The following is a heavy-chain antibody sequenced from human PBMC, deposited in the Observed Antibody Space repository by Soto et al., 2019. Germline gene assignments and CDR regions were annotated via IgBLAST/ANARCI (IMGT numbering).Heavy chain of an antibody. V-gene: IGHV4-30-2*01. J-gene: IGHJ3*02. CDR2: IYHSGST. CDR1: GGSISSGGYS. Sequence: SETLSLTCAVSGGSISSGGYSWSWIRQPPGKGLEWIGYIYHSGSTYYNPSLKSRVTISVDRSKNQFSLKLSSVTAADTAVYYCARRTTYYYDSSGYYPRAFDIWGQGTMVTV. CDR3: ARRTTYYYDSSGYYPRAFDI. D-gene: IGHD3-22*01.